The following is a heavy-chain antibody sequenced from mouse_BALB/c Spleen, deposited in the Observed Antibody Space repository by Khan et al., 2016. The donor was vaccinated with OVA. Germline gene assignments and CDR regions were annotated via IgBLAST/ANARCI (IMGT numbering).Heavy chain of an antibody. D-gene: IGHD2-10*01. CDR1: GYSFTGYT. V-gene: IGHV1-18*01. CDR2: INPYNGGT. Sequence: EVQLQQSGPELVKPGASMKISCKASGYSFTGYTMNWVKQSHGKNLEWIGLINPYNGGTSYNQKFKGKATFTVDKSSSTAYMELLSLTSEDSTVFYGARSASYGNYVEAWFAYWGQGTLVTVSA. CDR3: ARSASYGNYVEAWFAY. J-gene: IGHJ3*01.